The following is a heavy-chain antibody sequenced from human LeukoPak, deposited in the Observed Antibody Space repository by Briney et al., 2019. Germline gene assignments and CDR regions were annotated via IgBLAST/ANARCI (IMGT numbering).Heavy chain of an antibody. J-gene: IGHJ6*04. CDR3: ARRRGDV. Sequence: SETLSLTCTVSGGSISSSSDYWAWIRQPPGKGLEWIGITYYSGSTYYNPSLKSRVTISVDTSKNQLSLKLSSVTAADTAVYYCARRRGDVWGKGTTVTVSS. CDR2: TYYSGST. V-gene: IGHV4-39*01. CDR1: GGSISSSSDY.